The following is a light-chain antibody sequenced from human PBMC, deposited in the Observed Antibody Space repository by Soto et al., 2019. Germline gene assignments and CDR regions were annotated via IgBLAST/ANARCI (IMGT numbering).Light chain of an antibody. Sequence: EIVLTQSPATLSLSPWERATLSCRASQSVSSYLAWYQQKPDQAPRLLIYDASNRATGIPDRFSGSGSGTDFTLTISRLEPEDFAVYYCQQYGSSGTFGQGTKVDIK. CDR1: QSVSSY. CDR3: QQYGSSGT. J-gene: IGKJ1*01. CDR2: DAS. V-gene: IGKV3-20*01.